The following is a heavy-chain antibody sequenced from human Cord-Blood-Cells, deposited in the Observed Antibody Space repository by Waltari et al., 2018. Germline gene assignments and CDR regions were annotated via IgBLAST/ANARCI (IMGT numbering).Heavy chain of an antibody. D-gene: IGHD3-10*01. CDR2: ISGSGGST. CDR1: GFTFSSYA. Sequence: EVQLLESGGGLVQPGGSLRLSCAASGFTFSSYAMSWVRQAPGKGLEWVSAISGSGGSTYYADSVKGRFTISRDNSKNTLYLQMNSLRAEDTAVYYCAKTIWLGELILKTGFDYWGQGTLVTVSS. CDR3: AKTIWLGELILKTGFDY. J-gene: IGHJ4*02. V-gene: IGHV3-23*01.